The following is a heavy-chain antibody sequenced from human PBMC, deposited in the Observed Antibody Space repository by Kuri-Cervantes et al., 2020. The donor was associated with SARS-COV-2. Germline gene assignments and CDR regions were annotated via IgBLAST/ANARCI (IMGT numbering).Heavy chain of an antibody. D-gene: IGHD3-10*01. V-gene: IGHV3-30*03. CDR2: ISFDGSKR. J-gene: IGHJ4*02. Sequence: GESLKISCAASDYTFTNYGMHWVRQAPGKGLEWXXXISFDGSKRYFGDSAKGRFXISRDNSNNTLYLQMNSLRAEDTAVYYCXXXRGVGYWGQGTLVTVSS. CDR3: XXXRGVGY. CDR1: DYTFTNYG.